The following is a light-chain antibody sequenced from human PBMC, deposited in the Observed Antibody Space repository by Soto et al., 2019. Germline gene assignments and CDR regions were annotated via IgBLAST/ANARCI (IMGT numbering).Light chain of an antibody. CDR3: QQYGSSPWT. Sequence: EIVLTQSPGTLSLSPGERATLSCRASQSVTNYYLAWYQQKAGQAPRLLIYLASNRAAGTPDRFSGSGSGADFTLTINRLEPEDFAVYFCQQYGSSPWTFGQGTKVDIK. CDR1: QSVTNYY. V-gene: IGKV3-20*01. CDR2: LAS. J-gene: IGKJ1*01.